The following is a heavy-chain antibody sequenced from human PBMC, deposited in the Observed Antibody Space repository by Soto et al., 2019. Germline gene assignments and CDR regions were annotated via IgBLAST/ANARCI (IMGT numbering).Heavy chain of an antibody. V-gene: IGHV1-46*01. CDR1: GYTFTSYY. D-gene: IGHD3-3*01. CDR3: ARDDKLLDNFDF. J-gene: IGHJ4*02. CDR2: INPSGGST. Sequence: GASVKVSCKASGYTFTSYYIRWVRQTPGQGLEWMGIINPSGGSTIYAQEFQGRVTMTRDTSTSTVYMELSSLRSEDTAVYYCARDDKLLDNFDFWGQGTLVTVSS.